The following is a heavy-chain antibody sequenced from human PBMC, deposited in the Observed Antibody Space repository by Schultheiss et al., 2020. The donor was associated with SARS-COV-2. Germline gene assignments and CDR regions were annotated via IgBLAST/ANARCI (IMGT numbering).Heavy chain of an antibody. CDR1: GFTFSSYE. V-gene: IGHV3-48*03. CDR2: ISGSGGST. CDR3: ARDSPTYYYDSSGYYFDY. D-gene: IGHD3-22*01. Sequence: GESLKISCAASGFTFSSYEMNWVRQAPGKGLEWVSAISGSGGSTYYADSVKGRFTISRDNAKNSLYLQMNSLRAEDTAVYYCARDSPTYYYDSSGYYFDYWGQGTLVTVSS. J-gene: IGHJ4*02.